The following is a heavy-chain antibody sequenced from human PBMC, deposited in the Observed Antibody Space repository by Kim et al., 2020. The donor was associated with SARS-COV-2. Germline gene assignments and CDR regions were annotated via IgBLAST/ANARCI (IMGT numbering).Heavy chain of an antibody. CDR1: GGSISSYY. CDR2: IYYSGST. Sequence: SETLSLTCTVSGGSISSYYWSWIRQPPGKGLEWIGYIYYSGSTNYNPSLKSRVTISVDTSKNQFSLKLSSVTAADTAVYYCARAQYSSGWYSTKYDAFDIWGQGTMVTVSS. J-gene: IGHJ3*02. V-gene: IGHV4-59*13. D-gene: IGHD6-19*01. CDR3: ARAQYSSGWYSTKYDAFDI.